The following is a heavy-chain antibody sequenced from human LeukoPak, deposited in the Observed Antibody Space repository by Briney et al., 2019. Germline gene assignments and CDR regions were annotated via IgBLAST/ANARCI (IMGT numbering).Heavy chain of an antibody. CDR2: ISYDGTNK. CDR1: GFSFSTSF. J-gene: IGHJ4*02. Sequence: PGGSLRLYCAASGFSFSTSFMLWVRQAPGKGLEWVAFISYDGTNKHHLDSVKGRFTTSRDNSKNMLYLQMNSLRSEDTAVYYSAKRPTRNCGAADYWGQGTLVTVAS. D-gene: IGHD7-27*01. V-gene: IGHV3-30*02. CDR3: AKRPTRNCGAADY.